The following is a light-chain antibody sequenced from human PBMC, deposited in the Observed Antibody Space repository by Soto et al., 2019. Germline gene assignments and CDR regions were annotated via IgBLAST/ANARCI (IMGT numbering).Light chain of an antibody. CDR1: SSDVGSYNR. CDR2: EVS. J-gene: IGLJ3*02. Sequence: QSALTQPPSVSGSPGQSVTISCTGTSSDVGSYNRVSWYQQPPGTAPKLMIYEVSNRPSGVPDRFFGSKSGNTASLTISGLQAEDVADYYCSSFTSSNTWVFGGGPTLTVL. CDR3: SSFTSSNTWV. V-gene: IGLV2-18*02.